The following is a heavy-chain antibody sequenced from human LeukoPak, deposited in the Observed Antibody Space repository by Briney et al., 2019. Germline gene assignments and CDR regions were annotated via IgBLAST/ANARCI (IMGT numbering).Heavy chain of an antibody. J-gene: IGHJ4*02. D-gene: IGHD1-20*01. V-gene: IGHV3-53*01. CDR2: IYSGGST. CDR1: GFTVSSNY. Sequence: GGSLRLSCAASGFTVSSNYMSWVRQAPGKGLEWVSVIYSGGSTYYADSVKGRFTISRDNSKNTLYLQMNSLRAEDTAVYYCARVYNWNGGLDYWGQGTLVTVSS. CDR3: ARVYNWNGGLDY.